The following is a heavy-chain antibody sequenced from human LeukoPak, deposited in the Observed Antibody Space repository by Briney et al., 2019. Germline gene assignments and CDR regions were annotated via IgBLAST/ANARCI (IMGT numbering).Heavy chain of an antibody. V-gene: IGHV3-33*01. CDR1: GFTFSSYG. CDR2: IWYDGSNK. J-gene: IGHJ4*02. D-gene: IGHD6-13*01. CDR3: ARDLLARSQTGTFDY. Sequence: PGRSLRLSCAASGFTFSSYGMHWVRQAPGKGLEWVAVIWYDGSNKYYADSVKGRFTISRDNSKNTLYLQMNSLRAEDTAVYYCARDLLARSQTGTFDYWGQGTLVTVSS.